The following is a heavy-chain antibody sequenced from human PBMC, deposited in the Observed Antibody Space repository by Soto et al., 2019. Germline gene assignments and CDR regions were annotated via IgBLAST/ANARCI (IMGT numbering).Heavy chain of an antibody. CDR2: LNPNTGDS. Sequence: ASGKVSCKAPGYTFTSYDIYWVRQATGQGLEWMGWLNPNTGDSAYAQKFQGRISVTSDTSINTVHMELSSLRSEDTAVYYCARRAETNGWNGFGADKYYFDFWGQGTLVTVSS. V-gene: IGHV1-8*01. CDR1: GYTFTSYD. J-gene: IGHJ4*02. D-gene: IGHD1-1*01. CDR3: ARRAETNGWNGFGADKYYFDF.